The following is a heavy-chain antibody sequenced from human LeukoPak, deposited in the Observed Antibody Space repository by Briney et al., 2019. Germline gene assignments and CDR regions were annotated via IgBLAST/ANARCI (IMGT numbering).Heavy chain of an antibody. D-gene: IGHD5-18*01. CDR3: ARAPRGYSYGYLDF. V-gene: IGHV1-18*04. CDR1: GYTFTSYG. J-gene: IGHJ4*02. CDR2: ISWYNGNT. Sequence: ASVKVSCTASGYTFTSYGISWVRQAPGQGLEWMGLISWYNGNTNYAQKVQGRVNMTTDISTSTAYMEMRSLRSDDTAVYYCARAPRGYSYGYLDFWGQGSLVTVSS.